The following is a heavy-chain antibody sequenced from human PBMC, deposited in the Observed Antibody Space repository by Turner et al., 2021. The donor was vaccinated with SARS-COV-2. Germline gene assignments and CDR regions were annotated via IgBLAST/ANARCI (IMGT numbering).Heavy chain of an antibody. J-gene: IGHJ6*02. V-gene: IGHV1-8*01. Sequence: QVQLVQSGAEVKKPGSSVKVSCNASAYTFTNYDINWVRQANGQGLEWMGWMNPNSGNTSYAQKFTGRVTMTRDTSISTAYMEMSSLRSEDTAVYYCARLHGHCTSTSCYWDYYFGMDVWGQGTTVTVSS. CDR3: ARLHGHCTSTSCYWDYYFGMDV. D-gene: IGHD2-2*01. CDR1: AYTFTNYD. CDR2: MNPNSGNT.